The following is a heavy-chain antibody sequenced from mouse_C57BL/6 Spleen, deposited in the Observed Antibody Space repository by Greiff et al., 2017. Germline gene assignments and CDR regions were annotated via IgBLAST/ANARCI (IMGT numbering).Heavy chain of an antibody. CDR3: ARCDGYLCDY. V-gene: IGHV1-54*01. J-gene: IGHJ2*01. D-gene: IGHD2-3*01. CDR1: GYAFTNYL. CDR2: INPGSGGT. Sequence: VQLQQSGAELVRPGTSVKVSCKASGYAFTNYLIEWVKQRPGQGLEWIGVINPGSGGTNYNEKFKGKATLTADKSSSTAYMQLSSLTSEDSAVYFCARCDGYLCDYWGQGTTLTVSS.